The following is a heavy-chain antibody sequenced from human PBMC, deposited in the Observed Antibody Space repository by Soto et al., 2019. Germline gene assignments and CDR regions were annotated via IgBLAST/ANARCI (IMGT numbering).Heavy chain of an antibody. CDR1: GFSVSSNY. CDR2: IYSGGDI. D-gene: IGHD3-3*01. Sequence: GGSLRLSCAASGFSVSSNYMSWVRQAPGKGLEWVSVIYSGGDIYYVDSVQGRFTTSRDISKNSMDLQMNSLRAEDTAVYYCARDRRDGDTIWGQGVLVTVSS. J-gene: IGHJ4*02. CDR3: ARDRRDGDTI. V-gene: IGHV3-66*01.